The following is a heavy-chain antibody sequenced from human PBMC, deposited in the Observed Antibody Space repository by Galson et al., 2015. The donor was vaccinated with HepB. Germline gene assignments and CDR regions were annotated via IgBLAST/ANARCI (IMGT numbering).Heavy chain of an antibody. D-gene: IGHD6-13*01. J-gene: IGHJ4*02. Sequence: SLRLSCAASGFTFSSYGMHWVRQAPGKGLEWVAVISYDGSNKYYADSVKGRFTISRDNSKNTLYLQMSSLRAEDTAVYYCAKDWTAAGIDYWGQGTLVTVSS. CDR2: ISYDGSNK. CDR3: AKDWTAAGIDY. V-gene: IGHV3-30*18. CDR1: GFTFSSYG.